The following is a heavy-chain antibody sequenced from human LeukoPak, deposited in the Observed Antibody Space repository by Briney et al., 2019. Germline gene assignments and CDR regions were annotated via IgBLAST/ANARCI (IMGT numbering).Heavy chain of an antibody. D-gene: IGHD5-18*01. Sequence: GGSLRLSCAASGFTLSDYHMSWIRQAPGKGLEWVSYISSSGSTIYYADSVKGRFTISRDNAKNSLYLQMNSLRAEDTAVYYCARDRSGYSYGATGAWGQGTLVTVSS. CDR3: ARDRSGYSYGATGA. J-gene: IGHJ5*02. V-gene: IGHV3-11*04. CDR2: ISSSGSTI. CDR1: GFTLSDYH.